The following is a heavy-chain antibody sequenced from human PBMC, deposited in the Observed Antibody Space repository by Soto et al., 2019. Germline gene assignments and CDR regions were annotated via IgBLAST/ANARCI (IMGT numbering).Heavy chain of an antibody. V-gene: IGHV3-23*01. CDR2: ISGSGANT. J-gene: IGHJ4*02. Sequence: EVQLLESGGGLVQPGGSLRLSCAASGFSFSSYAMSWVRQAPGKGLEWVSSISGSGANTYYVDSVKGRFTVSRDNSKNRVYLQMSSLRGEDTAVYKCAKAAAYHGSASYFPFDDWGLGTRVTVSS. CDR1: GFSFSSYA. CDR3: AKAAAYHGSASYFPFDD. D-gene: IGHD3-10*01.